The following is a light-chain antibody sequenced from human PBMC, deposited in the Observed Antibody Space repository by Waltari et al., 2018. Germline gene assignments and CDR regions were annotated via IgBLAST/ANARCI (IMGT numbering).Light chain of an antibody. Sequence: QSALTQPASVSGSPGQSITISCTGSSTDAGPHTYVSWYQQHPGKAPKLIIYYVSHRPSGISNRFSGSRSGDTASLTISGLQAEDEADYFCCSYANMVTLFVVFGGGTKLTVL. V-gene: IGLV2-14*03. CDR3: CSYANMVTLFVV. J-gene: IGLJ2*01. CDR2: YVS. CDR1: STDAGPHTY.